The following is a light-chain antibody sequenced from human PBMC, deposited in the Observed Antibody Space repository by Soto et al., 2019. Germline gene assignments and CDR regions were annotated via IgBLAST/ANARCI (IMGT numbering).Light chain of an antibody. Sequence: QSALTQPASVSGSPGQSITISCTGTSSDVGSYNLVSWYQQHPGKAPKLMIYDVSKRPSGVSNRFSGSKSGNTASLTISGRQAEDEADYYCCSYAGSSTSVVFGGGTKLTVL. CDR2: DVS. J-gene: IGLJ2*01. V-gene: IGLV2-23*02. CDR1: SSDVGSYNL. CDR3: CSYAGSSTSVV.